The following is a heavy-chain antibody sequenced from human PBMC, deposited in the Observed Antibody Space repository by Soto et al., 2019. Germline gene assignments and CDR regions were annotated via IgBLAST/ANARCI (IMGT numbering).Heavy chain of an antibody. V-gene: IGHV3-11*01. CDR2: ISSSGSTI. J-gene: IGHJ6*02. D-gene: IGHD2-15*01. Sequence: QVQLVESGGGLVKPGGSLRLSCAASGFTFSDYYMSWIRQAPGKGLEWVSYISSSGSTIYYADSVKGRFTTSRDNAKNSLYLQMNSLRAEDTAVYYCARDTPSGLGLLYTRAYYGMDVWGQGTTVTVSS. CDR3: ARDTPSGLGLLYTRAYYGMDV. CDR1: GFTFSDYY.